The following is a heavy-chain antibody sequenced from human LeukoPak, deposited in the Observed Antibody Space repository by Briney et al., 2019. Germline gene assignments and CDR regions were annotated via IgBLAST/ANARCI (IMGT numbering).Heavy chain of an antibody. CDR2: INHSGST. J-gene: IGHJ5*02. Sequence: SETLSLTCAVYGGSFSGYYWSWIRQPPGKGLEWIGEINHSGSTNYNPSLKSRVTISVDTSKNQFSLKLSSVTAADTAVYYCARARGSVRYFDWLPRNGGFDPWGQGTLVTVSS. V-gene: IGHV4-34*01. CDR3: ARARGSVRYFDWLPRNGGFDP. CDR1: GGSFSGYY. D-gene: IGHD3-9*01.